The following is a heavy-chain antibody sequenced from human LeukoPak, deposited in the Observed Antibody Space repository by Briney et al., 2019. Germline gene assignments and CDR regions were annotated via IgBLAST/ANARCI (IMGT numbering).Heavy chain of an antibody. CDR2: IDPSDSYT. CDR3: ARLPGYCSGGSCWNFDY. D-gene: IGHD2-15*01. CDR1: GYSFTSYW. Sequence: GESLKISCKGSGYSFTSYWITWVRQMPGKGLEWRGRIDPSDSYTNYSPSFQGHVTISADKSISTAYLQWSSLKASDTAMYYCARLPGYCSGGSCWNFDYWGQGTLVTVSS. J-gene: IGHJ4*02. V-gene: IGHV5-10-1*01.